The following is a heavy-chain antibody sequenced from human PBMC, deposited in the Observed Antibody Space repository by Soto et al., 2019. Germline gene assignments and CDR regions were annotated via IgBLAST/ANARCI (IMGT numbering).Heavy chain of an antibody. CDR2: MNPNSGNT. V-gene: IGHV1-8*01. CDR3: ARGQVLRFLEWLKGSYYYGMDV. J-gene: IGHJ6*02. Sequence: ASVKVSCKASGYTFTSYDINWVRQATGQGLEWMGWMNPNSGNTGYAQKFQGRVTMTRNTSIGTAYMELSSLRSEDTAVYYCARGQVLRFLEWLKGSYYYGMDVWGQGXTVTVYS. CDR1: GYTFTSYD. D-gene: IGHD3-3*01.